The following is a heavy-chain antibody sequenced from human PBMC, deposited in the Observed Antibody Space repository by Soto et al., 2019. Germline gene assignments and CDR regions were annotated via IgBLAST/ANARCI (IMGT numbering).Heavy chain of an antibody. CDR2: ISAYNGNT. D-gene: IGHD6-19*01. V-gene: IGHV1-18*04. CDR1: GYTFTSYG. J-gene: IGHJ4*02. CDR3: ARVPLPFIAVAGAYYFDY. Sequence: ASVKVSCKASGYTFTSYGISWVRQAPGQGLEWMGWISAYNGNTNYAQKLQGRVTMTTDTSTSTAYMELRSLRSDDTAVYYCARVPLPFIAVAGAYYFDYWGQGTLVTSPQ.